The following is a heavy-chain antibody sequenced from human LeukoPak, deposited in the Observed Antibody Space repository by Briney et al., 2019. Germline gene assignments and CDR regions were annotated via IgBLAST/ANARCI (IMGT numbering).Heavy chain of an antibody. CDR2: IIPIFGTA. J-gene: IGHJ3*02. CDR3: ARDPGWLVTPDAFDI. Sequence: GASVKVSCKASGGTFSSYAISWVRQAPGQGLEWMGGIIPIFGTANYAQKFQGRVTITADESTSTAYMELSSLRSEDTAVYYCARDPGWLVTPDAFDIWGQGTMVTVSS. CDR1: GGTFSSYA. D-gene: IGHD6-19*01. V-gene: IGHV1-69*13.